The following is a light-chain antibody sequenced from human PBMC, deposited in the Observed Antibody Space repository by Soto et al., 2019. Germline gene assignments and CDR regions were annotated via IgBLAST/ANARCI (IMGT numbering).Light chain of an antibody. CDR2: GAS. Sequence: EIVLTQSPGTLSLSPGERATLSCRASQSVSGNYLGWFQQKPGQAPRLLIFGASYRDTGIPDRFSGSGSGTDFTLTISRLEPEDFAMYYCQQYGSSPGTFGQGTKVEVK. V-gene: IGKV3-20*01. CDR3: QQYGSSPGT. J-gene: IGKJ1*01. CDR1: QSVSGNY.